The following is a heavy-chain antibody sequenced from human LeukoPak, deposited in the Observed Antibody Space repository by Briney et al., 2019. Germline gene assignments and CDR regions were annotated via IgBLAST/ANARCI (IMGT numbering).Heavy chain of an antibody. CDR1: GGSFSGYY. D-gene: IGHD3-10*01. V-gene: IGHV4-34*01. Sequence: PSETLSLTCAVYGGSFSGYYWSWIRQPPGKGLEWIGEINHSGSTNYNPSLKSRVTISVDTSKNQFSLKLSSVTAADTAVYYCARISGNAFDIWGQGTMVTVSS. CDR2: INHSGST. CDR3: ARISGNAFDI. J-gene: IGHJ3*02.